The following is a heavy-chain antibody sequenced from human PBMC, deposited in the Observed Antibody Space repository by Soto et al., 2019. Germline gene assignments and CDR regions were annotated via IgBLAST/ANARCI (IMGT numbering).Heavy chain of an antibody. J-gene: IGHJ4*02. CDR2: IYHSGTT. D-gene: IGHD3-3*01. Sequence: SETLSLTCAVSGDSISRGSYWAWIRQPPGKGLEYIGSIYHSGTTYYNPSLMSRVTISVDTSKNQFSLNLRSVTAADSAVYYYERADDVGYYPLCGQGTLVTVSS. CDR1: GDSISRGSY. CDR3: ERADDVGYYPL. V-gene: IGHV4-38-2*01.